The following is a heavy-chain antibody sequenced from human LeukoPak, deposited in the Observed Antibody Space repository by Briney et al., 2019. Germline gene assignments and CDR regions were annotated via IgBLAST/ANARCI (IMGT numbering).Heavy chain of an antibody. J-gene: IGHJ6*02. Sequence: TLSLTCTVSGGSISSGGYYWSWIRQHPGKGLEWIGYIYYSGGTYYNPSLKSRVTISVDTSKNQFSLKLSSVTAADTAVYYCARVGRWTRLDIYYYYGMDVWGQGTTVTVSS. D-gene: IGHD3/OR15-3a*01. V-gene: IGHV4-31*03. CDR2: IYYSGGT. CDR1: GGSISSGGYY. CDR3: ARVGRWTRLDIYYYYGMDV.